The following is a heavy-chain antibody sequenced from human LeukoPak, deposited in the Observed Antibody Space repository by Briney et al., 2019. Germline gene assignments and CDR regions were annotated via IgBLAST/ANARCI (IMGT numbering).Heavy chain of an antibody. V-gene: IGHV4-59*01. CDR1: GVSITNYY. Sequence: SETLSLTCTVSGVSITNYYWSWIRQPPGKGLEWIGYIYNSGSTSYTPSLKSRVTISVDTSKKQFFLKLTSVTAADTAVYYCAAMVRGDNFDYWGQGTLVTVSS. CDR3: AAMVRGDNFDY. J-gene: IGHJ4*02. CDR2: IYNSGST. D-gene: IGHD3-10*01.